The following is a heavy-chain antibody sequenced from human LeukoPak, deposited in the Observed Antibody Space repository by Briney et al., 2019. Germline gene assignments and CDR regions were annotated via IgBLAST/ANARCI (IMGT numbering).Heavy chain of an antibody. J-gene: IGHJ3*02. Sequence: GGSLRPSCAASGFTFSSYAMSWVRQAPGKGLERVSAISGSGSQTYYADSVKGRFTISRDSSKNTLYLQMNSLRAEDTAVYFCAKSRGYSRDGFDIWGQGTMVTVSS. CDR2: ISGSGSQT. V-gene: IGHV3-23*01. CDR1: GFTFSSYA. CDR3: AKSRGYSRDGFDI. D-gene: IGHD4-23*01.